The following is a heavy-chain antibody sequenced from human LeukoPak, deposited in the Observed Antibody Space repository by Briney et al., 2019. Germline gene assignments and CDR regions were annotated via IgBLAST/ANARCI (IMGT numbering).Heavy chain of an antibody. V-gene: IGHV4-30-2*01. CDR1: GGSISNNGYY. CDR2: IYYTGST. CDR3: ARSYCSSTSCSYFDY. J-gene: IGHJ4*02. D-gene: IGHD2-2*01. Sequence: PSQTLSLTCTVSGGSISNNGYYWSWIRHPPGKALEWIGHIYYTGSTYYNPSLKSRVTISVDTSKNQFSLKLSSVTAADTAVYYCARSYCSSTSCSYFDYWGQGTLVTVSS.